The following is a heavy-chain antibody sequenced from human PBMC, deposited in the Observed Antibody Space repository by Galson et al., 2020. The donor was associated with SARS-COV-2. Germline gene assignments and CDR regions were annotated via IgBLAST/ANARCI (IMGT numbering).Heavy chain of an antibody. CDR3: AHGVYFESSGYWGFDY. CDR2: IYWDDDE. CDR1: GFSLSSSGVG. D-gene: IGHD3-22*01. Sequence: SGPTLVKPTQTLTLTCTFSGFSLSSSGVGVGWIRQPPGKALDWLALIYWDDDEHYSPSLKSRLTITKATSKNQVVLTMTNMDPVDTGTYYCAHGVYFESSGYWGFDYWGQGTRVIVSS. V-gene: IGHV2-5*02. J-gene: IGHJ4*02.